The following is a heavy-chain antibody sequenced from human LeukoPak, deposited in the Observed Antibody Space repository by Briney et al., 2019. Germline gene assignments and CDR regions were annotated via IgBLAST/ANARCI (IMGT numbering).Heavy chain of an antibody. V-gene: IGHV3-53*01. CDR2: IYSGGNT. CDR3: VSGPTGFA. D-gene: IGHD1-14*01. Sequence: PGGSLRLSCAASGFTVSSNYMSWVRQAPGKGLEWVSVIYSGGNTYYADSVQGRFTISRDNAKNTLNLQMNSLRAEDTAVYFCVSGPTGFAWGQGTLVTVSS. CDR1: GFTVSSNY. J-gene: IGHJ5*02.